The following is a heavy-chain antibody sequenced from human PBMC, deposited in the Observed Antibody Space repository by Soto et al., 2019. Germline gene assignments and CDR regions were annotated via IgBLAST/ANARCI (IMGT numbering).Heavy chain of an antibody. CDR3: ASGDYVF. Sequence: ASVKVSCKASGGTLSSSSTTWVRQAPGQGLEWMGRIFPALDITNYAKKFQGRVAIVADKSTSTVYMELGSLRSEDTAVYYCASGDYVFWGQGTLVTVSS. CDR1: GGTLSSSS. V-gene: IGHV1-69*02. D-gene: IGHD4-17*01. CDR2: IFPALDIT. J-gene: IGHJ4*02.